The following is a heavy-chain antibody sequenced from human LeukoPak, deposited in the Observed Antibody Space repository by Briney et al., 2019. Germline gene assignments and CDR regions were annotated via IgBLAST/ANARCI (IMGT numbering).Heavy chain of an antibody. D-gene: IGHD4-23*01. CDR1: GGSISSYY. CDR3: ARYTVVKSGEYFQH. CDR2: IFYSGST. V-gene: IGHV4-59*12. Sequence: SETLSLTCTVSGGSISSYYWSWIRQPPGKGLEWIGYIFYSGSTNYNPSLKSRVTISVDKSKNQFSLKLSSVTAADTAVYYCARYTVVKSGEYFQHWGQGTLVTVSS. J-gene: IGHJ1*01.